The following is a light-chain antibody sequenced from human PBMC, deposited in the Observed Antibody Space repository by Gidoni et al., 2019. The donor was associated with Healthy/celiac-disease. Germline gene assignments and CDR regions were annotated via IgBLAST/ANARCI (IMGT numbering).Light chain of an antibody. CDR2: DVS. J-gene: IGLJ3*02. CDR1: SSDVGGYNY. Sequence: QSALTQPRSVSGSPGQSVTISCTGTSSDVGGYNYVSWYPQHPGKAPKLMIYDVSKRPSGVPDRFSGSKSCNTASLTIAGLQAEDEAEYYCCSYAGSYTWVFGGGTKLTVL. V-gene: IGLV2-11*01. CDR3: CSYAGSYTWV.